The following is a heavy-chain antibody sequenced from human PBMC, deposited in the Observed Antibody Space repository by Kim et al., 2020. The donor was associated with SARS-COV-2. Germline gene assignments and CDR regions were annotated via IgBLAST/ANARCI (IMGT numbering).Heavy chain of an antibody. V-gene: IGHV3-30*18. CDR3: AKGSYDSSGSYYVDY. J-gene: IGHJ4*02. Sequence: GGSLRLSCAASGLTFSSYAMHWVRQAPGKGLEWVALISYDGRNKYYADSVRGRFTISRDNSKHTLFLQMDSLRSEDTAVYYCAKGSYDSSGSYYVDYWGQGTLVSVSS. CDR2: ISYDGRNK. D-gene: IGHD3-22*01. CDR1: GLTFSSYA.